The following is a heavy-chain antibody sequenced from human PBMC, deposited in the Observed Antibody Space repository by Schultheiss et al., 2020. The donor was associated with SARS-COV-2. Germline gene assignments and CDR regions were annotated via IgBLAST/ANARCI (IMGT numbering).Heavy chain of an antibody. CDR3: AKDPLQSYYYDSSGYPPFYGMDV. CDR2: ISYDGSNK. D-gene: IGHD3-22*01. V-gene: IGHV3-30*18. J-gene: IGHJ6*02. CDR1: GFTFSSYA. Sequence: GESLKISCAASGFTFSSYAMSWVRQAPGKGLEWVAVISYDGSNKYYADSVKGRFTISRDNSKNTLYLQMNSLRAEDTAVYYCAKDPLQSYYYDSSGYPPFYGMDVWGQGTTVTVSS.